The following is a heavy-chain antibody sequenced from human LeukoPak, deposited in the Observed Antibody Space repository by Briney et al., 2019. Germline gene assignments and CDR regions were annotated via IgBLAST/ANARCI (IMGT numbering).Heavy chain of an antibody. D-gene: IGHD2-2*01. CDR2: ISAYNGNT. CDR1: GFTFSSYA. J-gene: IGHJ4*02. V-gene: IGHV1-18*01. Sequence: PGGSLRLSCAASGFTFSSYAMSWVRQAPGKGLEWMGWISAYNGNTDYAQKLQGRVTMTTDTSTSTAYMELRSLRSDDTAVYYCARVLAYCSSTSCHDYWGQGTLVTVYS. CDR3: ARVLAYCSSTSCHDY.